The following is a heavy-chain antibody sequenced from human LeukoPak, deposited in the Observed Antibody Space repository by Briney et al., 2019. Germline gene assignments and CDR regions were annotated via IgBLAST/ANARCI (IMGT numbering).Heavy chain of an antibody. Sequence: SETLSLTCTVSGGSISSYYWSWIRQPPGKGLECIGYIYYSGSTNYNPSLKSRVTISVDTSKNQFSLKLSSVTAADTAVYYCARHGIYCSSTSCYDDWFDPWGQGTLVTASS. CDR3: ARHGIYCSSTSCYDDWFDP. CDR2: IYYSGST. J-gene: IGHJ5*02. CDR1: GGSISSYY. D-gene: IGHD2-2*01. V-gene: IGHV4-59*08.